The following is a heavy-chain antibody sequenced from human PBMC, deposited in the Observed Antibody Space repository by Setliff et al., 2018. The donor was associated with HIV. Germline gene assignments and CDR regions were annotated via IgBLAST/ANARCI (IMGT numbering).Heavy chain of an antibody. CDR1: GYTFTSYG. CDR2: IITYNGNT. Sequence: ASVKVSCKASGYTFTSYGISWVRQAPGQGLEWMGWIITYNGNTNYAPKLQGRVTMTTDTSTSTDYMELRSLTSDDTAVYYSARSRYSSSFGDYWGQGTLVTVSS. CDR3: ARSRYSSSFGDY. J-gene: IGHJ4*02. V-gene: IGHV1-18*01. D-gene: IGHD6-6*01.